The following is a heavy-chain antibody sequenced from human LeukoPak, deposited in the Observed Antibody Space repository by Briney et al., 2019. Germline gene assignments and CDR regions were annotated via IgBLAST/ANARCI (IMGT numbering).Heavy chain of an antibody. CDR2: INTDGSST. J-gene: IGHJ3*02. Sequence: GGSLRLSCAASGFTFSSYWMHWVRRAPGKGLVWVSRINTDGSSTSYADSVKGRFTISRDNAKNTLYLQMNSLRAEDTAVYYCATYYYDSRGYSYDAFDIWGQGTMVTVSS. CDR3: ATYYYDSRGYSYDAFDI. D-gene: IGHD3-22*01. CDR1: GFTFSSYW. V-gene: IGHV3-74*01.